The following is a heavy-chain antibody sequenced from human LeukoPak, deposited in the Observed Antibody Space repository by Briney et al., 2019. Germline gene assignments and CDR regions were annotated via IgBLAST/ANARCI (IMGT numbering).Heavy chain of an antibody. CDR3: AKENGRKYSSSWSPLDY. J-gene: IGHJ4*02. V-gene: IGHV3-23*01. CDR1: GFTFSSYA. D-gene: IGHD6-13*01. Sequence: GGSLRLSCAASGFTFSSYAMSWVRQAPWKGLEWVSAISGSGGSTYYADSVKGRFTISRDNSKNTLYLQMNSLRAEDTAVYYCAKENGRKYSSSWSPLDYWGQGTLVTVSS. CDR2: ISGSGGST.